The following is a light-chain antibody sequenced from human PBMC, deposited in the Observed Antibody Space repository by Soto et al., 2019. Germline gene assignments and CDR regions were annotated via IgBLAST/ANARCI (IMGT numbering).Light chain of an antibody. CDR1: SSDVGGYNY. J-gene: IGLJ2*01. V-gene: IGLV2-14*01. CDR3: SSYTSSSTVV. Sequence: QSALTQPASVSGSPGQSITISCTGTSSDVGGYNYVSWYQQHPGKAPKLMIYDVSNRPSGVSSRFSGSKSGNTASLTISGLQDEDEADYYCSSYTSSSTVVFGGGTKLTVL. CDR2: DVS.